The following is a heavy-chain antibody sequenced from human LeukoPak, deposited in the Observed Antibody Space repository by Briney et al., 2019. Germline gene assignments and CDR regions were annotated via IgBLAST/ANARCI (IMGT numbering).Heavy chain of an antibody. CDR3: ARERVRGVIFPFDY. V-gene: IGHV3-30*04. D-gene: IGHD3-10*01. J-gene: IGHJ4*02. Sequence: PGRSLRLSCAASGFTFSSYAMHWVRQAPGKGLEWVAVISYDGSNKYYADSVKGRFTISRDNSKNTLCLQMNSLRAEDTAVYYCARERVRGVIFPFDYWGQGTLVTVSS. CDR1: GFTFSSYA. CDR2: ISYDGSNK.